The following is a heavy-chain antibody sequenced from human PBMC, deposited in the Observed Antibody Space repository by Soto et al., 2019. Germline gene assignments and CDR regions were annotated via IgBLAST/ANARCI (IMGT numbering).Heavy chain of an antibody. J-gene: IGHJ6*02. CDR3: ARTVVPAAIPRPYYYYYGMDV. CDR2: IIPIFGTA. Sequence: QVQLEQSGAEVKKPGSSVKVSCKASGGTFSSYAISWVRQAPGQGLEWMGGIIPIFGTANYAQKFQGRVTITADESTSTAYMELSSLRSEDTAVYYFARTVVPAAIPRPYYYYYGMDVWGQGTTVTVSS. D-gene: IGHD2-2*02. CDR1: GGTFSSYA. V-gene: IGHV1-69*01.